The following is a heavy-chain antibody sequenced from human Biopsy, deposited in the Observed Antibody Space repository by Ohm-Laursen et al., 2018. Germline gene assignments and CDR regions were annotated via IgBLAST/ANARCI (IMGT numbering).Heavy chain of an antibody. D-gene: IGHD6-13*01. CDR2: VDWDDYK. Sequence: TQTLTLTCSFSGFSLSARGMCVSWIRQAPGKALEWLARVDWDDYKDYSASLQTKLSISKDTSNDQVVLTVNNVDPADTATYYCARTPIIIVSAGLVYRHRRHLQGMDVWGQGIAVTVS. V-gene: IGHV2-70*11. CDR3: ARTPIIIVSAGLVYRHRRHLQGMDV. CDR1: GFSLSARGMC. J-gene: IGHJ6*02.